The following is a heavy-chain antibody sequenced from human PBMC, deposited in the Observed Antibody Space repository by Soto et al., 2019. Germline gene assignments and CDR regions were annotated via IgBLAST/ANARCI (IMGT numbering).Heavy chain of an antibody. CDR1: GFTFRAYY. D-gene: IGHD6-19*01. Sequence: GGSLRLSCTASGFTFRAYYMNWIRQAPGKGLEWASYISTGGSTIFYADSVKGRFTISRDNDKNSLSLQMDSLRADDTGVYYCAKDVGQWVETFDYWGHGTLVTVSS. J-gene: IGHJ4*01. CDR2: ISTGGSTI. V-gene: IGHV3-11*01. CDR3: AKDVGQWVETFDY.